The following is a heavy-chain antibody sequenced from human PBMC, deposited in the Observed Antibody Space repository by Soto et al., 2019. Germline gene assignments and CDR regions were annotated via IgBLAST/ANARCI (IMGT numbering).Heavy chain of an antibody. J-gene: IGHJ4*02. CDR2: ISGSGGST. CDR1: GFTFSSYA. V-gene: IGHV3-23*01. CDR3: AKVKGGGYCSGGSCYGDY. Sequence: HPGGSLRLSCAASGFTFSSYAMSWVRQAPGKGLEWVSAISGSGGSTYYADSVKGRFTISRDNSKNALYLQMNSLRAEDTAVYYCAKVKGGGYCSGGSCYGDYWGQGTLVTVSS. D-gene: IGHD2-15*01.